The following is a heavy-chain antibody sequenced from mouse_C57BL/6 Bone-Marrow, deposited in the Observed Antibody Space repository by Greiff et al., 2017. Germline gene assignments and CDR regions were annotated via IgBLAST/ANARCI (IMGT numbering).Heavy chain of an antibody. J-gene: IGHJ3*01. D-gene: IGHD2-3*01. Sequence: VQLQQSGAELVRPGTSVKVSCKASGYAFTNSLIEWVKQRPGQGLEWIGVINPGSGGTNYNEKFKGKATLTADKSSSTAYMQLSSLTSEDSAVYVCARGYSGFFAYWGQGTLVTVSA. V-gene: IGHV1-54*01. CDR1: GYAFTNSL. CDR3: ARGYSGFFAY. CDR2: INPGSGGT.